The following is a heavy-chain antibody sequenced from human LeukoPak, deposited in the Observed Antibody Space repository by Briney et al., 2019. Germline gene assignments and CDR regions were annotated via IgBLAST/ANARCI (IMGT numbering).Heavy chain of an antibody. D-gene: IGHD6-13*01. CDR3: ARARGGSIAAKDY. CDR2: INPNSGGT. CDR1: GYTFTGYY. V-gene: IGHV1-2*02. J-gene: IGHJ4*02. Sequence: GASVKVSCKASGYTFTGYYIHWVRQAPGQGLEWMGWINPNSGGTNYAQKFQGRVTMTRDTSISTAYMELSRLRSDDTAVYYCARARGGSIAAKDYWGQGTLVTVSS.